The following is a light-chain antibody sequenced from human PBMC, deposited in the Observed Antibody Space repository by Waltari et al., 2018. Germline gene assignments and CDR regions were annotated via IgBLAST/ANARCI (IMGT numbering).Light chain of an antibody. CDR1: QSISSW. V-gene: IGKV1-5*03. CDR3: QQYNTYSA. CDR2: KAS. J-gene: IGKJ3*01. Sequence: DIQMTQSPSTLSASVGDRVTITCRTSQSISSWGAWYQQKPGTAPKLLIYKASTLETGVPSRFSGSGFGTEFTLTISSLQPDDFATYYCQQYNTYSAFGPGTKVDI.